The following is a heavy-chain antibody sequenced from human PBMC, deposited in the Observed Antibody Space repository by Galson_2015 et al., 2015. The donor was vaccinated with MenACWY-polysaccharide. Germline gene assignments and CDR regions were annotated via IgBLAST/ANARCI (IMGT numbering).Heavy chain of an antibody. V-gene: IGHV4-61*02. CDR1: GDSITSGVYY. CDR2: VFSTGST. Sequence: PLSLTCTVSGDSITSGVYYWTWIRQSAGKGLEWIGRVFSTGSTTYNPSLKSRVIISVDTSKNQFSLSLTSVTAADTAVYFCAMALPSGLYNWFDPWGQGILVTVSS. CDR3: AMALPSGLYNWFDP. J-gene: IGHJ5*02. D-gene: IGHD6-25*01.